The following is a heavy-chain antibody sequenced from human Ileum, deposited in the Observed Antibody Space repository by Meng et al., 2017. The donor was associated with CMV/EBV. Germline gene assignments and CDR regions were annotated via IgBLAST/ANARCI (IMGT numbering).Heavy chain of an antibody. Sequence: QGAVQVSGPGLLKPSETLSLTCSLGGSFSPYPWSWIRQAPGKGLEWIGEINQYGSTNFNPSVKSRVTISRDTSKNQFSLRLNSVTAADAAVYYCVTADHHAIKYWGQGTLVTVSS. CDR1: GSFSPYP. J-gene: IGHJ4*02. D-gene: IGHD5-12*01. CDR2: INQYGST. CDR3: VTADHHAIKY. V-gene: IGHV4-34*01.